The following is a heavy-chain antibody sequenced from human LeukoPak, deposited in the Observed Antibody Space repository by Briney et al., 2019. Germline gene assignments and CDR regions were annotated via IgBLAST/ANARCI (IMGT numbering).Heavy chain of an antibody. J-gene: IGHJ4*02. D-gene: IGHD6-25*01. CDR3: AKKRLRALDY. Sequence: GGSLRLSCAVSGFTFSSYDKHWVRQAPGKGLEYVSAISSNGGSTYYANSVKGRFTISRDNSKNTLYLQMGSLRAEDMAVYYCAKKRLRALDYGGQGTLVTVSS. CDR1: GFTFSSYD. V-gene: IGHV3-64*01. CDR2: ISSNGGST.